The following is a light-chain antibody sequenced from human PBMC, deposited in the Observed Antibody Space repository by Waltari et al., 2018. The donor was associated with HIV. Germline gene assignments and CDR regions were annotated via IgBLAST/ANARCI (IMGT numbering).Light chain of an antibody. J-gene: IGKJ2*01. CDR2: CAS. V-gene: IGKV4-1*01. CDR3: QQYYSTPPYT. Sequence: DIVMTQSPDSLAVSLGERATINCKYSQSVLYSSNNKNYLAWYQQKPGQPPKLLMYCASTRESGVPDRFSGSGSGTDFTLTISSLQAEDVAVYYCQQYYSTPPYTFGQGTKLEIK. CDR1: QSVLYSSNNKNY.